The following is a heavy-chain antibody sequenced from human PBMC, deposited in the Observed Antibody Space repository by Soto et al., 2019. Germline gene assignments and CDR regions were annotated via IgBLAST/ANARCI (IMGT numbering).Heavy chain of an antibody. CDR2: IYYSGST. V-gene: IGHV4-59*08. J-gene: IGHJ6*03. CDR3: ARCPNLDETYYYYYYYMDV. Sequence: SVTMCLTCTVAGGKIIGYCGSWIRKNTGKGPEWIGYIYYSGSTNYNPSLKSRVTISVDTSKNQFSLKLSSVTAADTAVYYCARCPNLDETYYYYYYYMDVWGKGTTVTVSS. CDR1: GGKIIGYC. D-gene: IGHD7-27*01.